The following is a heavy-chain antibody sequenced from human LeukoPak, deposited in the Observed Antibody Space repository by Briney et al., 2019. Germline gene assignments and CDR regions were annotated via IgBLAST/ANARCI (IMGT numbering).Heavy chain of an antibody. CDR3: ARDLPSYDSSGTGVVVDY. Sequence: PGGSLRLSCAASGFTFKTYTMTWVRQAPGKGLEWVSSISSSSSYIYYADSVKGRFTISRDNAKNSLYLQMNSLRAEDTAVYYCARDLPSYDSSGTGVVVDYWGQGTLVTVSS. D-gene: IGHD3-22*01. CDR1: GFTFKTYT. V-gene: IGHV3-21*01. J-gene: IGHJ4*02. CDR2: ISSSSSYI.